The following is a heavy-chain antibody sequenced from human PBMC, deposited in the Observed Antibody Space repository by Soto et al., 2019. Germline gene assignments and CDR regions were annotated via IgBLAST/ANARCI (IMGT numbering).Heavy chain of an antibody. CDR2: IFYNGTA. D-gene: IGHD6-19*01. CDR1: GGSVSSGSFH. J-gene: IGHJ4*02. V-gene: IGHV4-61*01. CDR3: ARIGGWYDIDF. Sequence: SETLSLTCSVSGGSVSSGSFHWSWIRQPPGKGLQFIGSIFYNGTANYRPSLKNRVSISIDTSQSQFFLQLISVAAADTAVYYCARIGGWYDIDFWGQGSLVTVSS.